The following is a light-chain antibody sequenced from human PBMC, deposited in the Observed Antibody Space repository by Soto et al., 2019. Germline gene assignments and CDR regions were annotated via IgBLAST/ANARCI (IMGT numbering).Light chain of an antibody. CDR1: SSDVGANNY. CDR3: SSYAGPNRV. Sequence: QSVLTQPPSASGSPGQSVTISCTGTSSDVGANNYVSWYQQHPGKAPKLMIYEVTKRPSGVPDRFSGSKSGNTASLTVSGLQAEDEADYYCSSYAGPNRVFGTGTKLTVL. J-gene: IGLJ1*01. V-gene: IGLV2-8*01. CDR2: EVT.